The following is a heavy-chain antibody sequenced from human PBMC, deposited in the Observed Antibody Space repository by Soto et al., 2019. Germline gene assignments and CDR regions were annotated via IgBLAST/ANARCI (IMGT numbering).Heavy chain of an antibody. CDR3: ARRGGSSSGYYYYAMDV. CDR1: GASISGYY. Sequence: LSLTCTVSGASISGYYWSWIRQHPGKGLEWIGYIYSNGDTYYNPSLKSRVTISVDTSKNQFSLNLTSVTAADTAVYYCARRGGSSSGYYYYAMDVWGQGTTVTVSS. CDR2: IYSNGDT. D-gene: IGHD6-6*01. J-gene: IGHJ6*02. V-gene: IGHV4-31*03.